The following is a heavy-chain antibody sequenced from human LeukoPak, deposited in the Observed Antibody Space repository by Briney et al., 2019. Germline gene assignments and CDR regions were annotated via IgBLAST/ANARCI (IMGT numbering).Heavy chain of an antibody. CDR1: GFTFSSYW. Sequence: GGSLRLSCAASGFTFSSYWMSWVRQAPGKGLEWVANIKQDGREKYYVDSVKGRFTISRDNAKNSLYLQMNSLRAEDTAVYYCARTKNKRRESSSIDYWGQGTLVTVSS. CDR2: IKQDGREK. J-gene: IGHJ4*02. V-gene: IGHV3-7*01. CDR3: ARTKNKRRESSSIDY. D-gene: IGHD5-24*01.